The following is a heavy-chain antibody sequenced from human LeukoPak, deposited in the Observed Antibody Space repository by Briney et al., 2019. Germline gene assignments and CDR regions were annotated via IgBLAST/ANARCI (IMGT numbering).Heavy chain of an antibody. D-gene: IGHD5-24*01. Sequence: ASVKVSCKASGYTFTSYGISWVRQAPGQGLEWMGWISTYNGHTIYAQKLQGRVTMTTDTSTSTAYMDLRSLRSDDTAIYYCARDGFRRDDYNSGLDYWGQGTLVTVSS. J-gene: IGHJ4*02. CDR1: GYTFTSYG. CDR2: ISTYNGHT. V-gene: IGHV1-18*01. CDR3: ARDGFRRDDYNSGLDY.